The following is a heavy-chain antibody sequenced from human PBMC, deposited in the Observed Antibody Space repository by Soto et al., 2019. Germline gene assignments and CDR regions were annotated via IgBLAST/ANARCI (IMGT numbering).Heavy chain of an antibody. V-gene: IGHV4-34*01. D-gene: IGHD1-26*01. CDR1: GESFSGDY. CDR3: ARRSGSYPSWWYYFDY. CDR2: INHSGST. J-gene: IGHJ4*02. Sequence: SETLSLTCAVYGESFSGDYWTWIRQPPGKGLEWIGEINHSGSTSYNPSLKSRVTISVDTSKNQFSLKLNSVTAADTAMYYCARRSGSYPSWWYYFDYWGQGTLVTVSS.